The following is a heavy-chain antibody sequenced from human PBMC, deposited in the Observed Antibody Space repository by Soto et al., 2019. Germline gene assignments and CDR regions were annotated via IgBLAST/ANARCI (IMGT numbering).Heavy chain of an antibody. CDR2: INHSGST. CDR3: ARAPGIAVAGTRVTKYTPFDY. CDR1: GGSFSGYY. D-gene: IGHD6-19*01. Sequence: SQTLSLPCAVYGGSFSGYYWSWIRQPPGKGLEWIGEINHSGSTNYNPSLKSRVTISVDTSKNQFSLKLSSVTAADTAVYYCARAPGIAVAGTRVTKYTPFDYWGQGTLVTVSS. V-gene: IGHV4-34*01. J-gene: IGHJ4*02.